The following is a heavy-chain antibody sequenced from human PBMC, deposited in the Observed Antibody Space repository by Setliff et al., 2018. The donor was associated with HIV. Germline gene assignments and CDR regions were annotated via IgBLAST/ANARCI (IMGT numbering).Heavy chain of an antibody. V-gene: IGHV4-4*02. CDR1: GDSITSTTW. D-gene: IGHD3-10*01. CDR3: ARGDGEASFDI. J-gene: IGHJ3*02. CDR2: IYHSGST. Sequence: SATLSLTCSVSGDSITSTTWWTWVRQPPGKGLEWIGEIYHSGSTNYSPSLNSRVTISLDKSKNQFSLKLTSVNAADTAVYYCARGDGEASFDIWGRGTMVTVS.